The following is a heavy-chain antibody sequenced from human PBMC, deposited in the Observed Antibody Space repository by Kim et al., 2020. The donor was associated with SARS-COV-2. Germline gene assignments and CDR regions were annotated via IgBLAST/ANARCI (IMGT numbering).Heavy chain of an antibody. D-gene: IGHD6-13*01. CDR1: GGSISSSNW. J-gene: IGHJ6*02. Sequence: SETLSLTCAVSGGSISSSNWWSWVRQPPGKGLEWIGEIYHSGSTNYNPSLKSRVTISVDKSKNQFSLKLSSVTAADTAVYYCARDNRAAAGIYYYYYGMDVWGQGTTVTVSS. V-gene: IGHV4-4*02. CDR2: IYHSGST. CDR3: ARDNRAAAGIYYYYYGMDV.